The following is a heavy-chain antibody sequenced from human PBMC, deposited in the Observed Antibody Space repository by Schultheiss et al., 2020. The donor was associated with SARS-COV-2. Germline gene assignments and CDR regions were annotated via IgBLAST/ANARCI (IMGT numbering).Heavy chain of an antibody. Sequence: ASVKVSCKASGGTFSSYAISWVRQAPGQGLEWMGWISAYNGDTNYAQKFRGRVTLTRDTPTSTAYMELRSLRSDDTAVYYCARNGAWLSIDYWGQGTLVTVSS. CDR3: ARNGAWLSIDY. J-gene: IGHJ4*02. CDR1: GGTFSSYA. V-gene: IGHV1-18*01. D-gene: IGHD3-22*01. CDR2: ISAYNGDT.